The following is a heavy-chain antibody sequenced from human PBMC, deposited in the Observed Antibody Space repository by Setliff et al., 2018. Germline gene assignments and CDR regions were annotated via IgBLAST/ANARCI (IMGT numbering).Heavy chain of an antibody. V-gene: IGHV1-3*03. J-gene: IGHJ6*03. CDR2: INAGNGDT. CDR3: ARGRPTANPHYYYYMDV. D-gene: IGHD4-4*01. CDR1: GYTFTNYA. Sequence: ASVKVSCKASGYTFTNYAIHWVRQAPGQRLEWMGWINAGNGDTKYSQDFQGRVTITRDTSASTAYMDLSSLRSDDMAVYYCARGRPTANPHYYYYMDVWGKGTTVTVSS.